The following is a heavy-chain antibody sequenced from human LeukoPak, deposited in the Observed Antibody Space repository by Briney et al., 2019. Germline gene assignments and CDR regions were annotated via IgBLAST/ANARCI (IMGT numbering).Heavy chain of an antibody. J-gene: IGHJ4*02. CDR2: IYYSGST. V-gene: IGHV4-59*01. CDR1: GGSISSYY. CDR3: ARDRSYYGSGGHRPYYFDY. D-gene: IGHD3-10*01. Sequence: SETLSLTCTVSGGSISSYYWSWIRQPPGKGLEWIGYIYYSGSTNYNPSLKSRVTISVDTSKNQFSLKLSSVTAADTAVYYCARDRSYYGSGGHRPYYFDYWGQGTLVTVSS.